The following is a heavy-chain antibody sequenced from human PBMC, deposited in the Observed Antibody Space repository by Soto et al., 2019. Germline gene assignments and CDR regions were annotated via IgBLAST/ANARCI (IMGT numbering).Heavy chain of an antibody. CDR3: ASSFGVAAAGPFDY. V-gene: IGHV4-31*03. J-gene: IGHJ4*02. Sequence: QVQPQESGPGLVKPSQTLSLTCTVSGGSISSGGYYWSWIRQHPGKGLEWIGYIYYSGSTYYNPSLKSRVTISVATSKNPFSLKLSSVTAAATAVYYCASSFGVAAAGPFDYWGQGTLVTVS. D-gene: IGHD6-13*01. CDR1: GGSISSGGYY. CDR2: IYYSGST.